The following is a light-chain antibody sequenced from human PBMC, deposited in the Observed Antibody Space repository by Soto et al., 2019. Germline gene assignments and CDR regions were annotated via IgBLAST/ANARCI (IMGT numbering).Light chain of an antibody. CDR3: HQYDSYSQT. CDR1: QSIGSW. V-gene: IGKV1-5*03. CDR2: KAS. J-gene: IGKJ1*01. Sequence: DIQMTQSPSTLSASVGDRVTITCRASQSIGSWLAWYQQKPGKAPKLLIYKASTLQSGVPSRFSGSGSGTEFTLTIIILQPDDFAAYYCHQYDSYSQTFGQGTKVEIK.